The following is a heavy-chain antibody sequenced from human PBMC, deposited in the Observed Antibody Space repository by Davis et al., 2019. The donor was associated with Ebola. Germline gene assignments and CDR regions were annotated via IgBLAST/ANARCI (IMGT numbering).Heavy chain of an antibody. V-gene: IGHV1-2*02. CDR3: ARDPLHIMSIGVWGDFDY. CDR1: GYTFTSYG. Sequence: AASVKVSCKASGYTFTSYGINWVRQAPGQGLEWMGWINPNNGVTNYGQKFQGRVTMTRDTSITTAYMEVSRLGSDDTAVYYCARDPLHIMSIGVWGDFDYWGQGTLVTVSS. J-gene: IGHJ4*02. D-gene: IGHD3/OR15-3a*01. CDR2: INPNNGVT.